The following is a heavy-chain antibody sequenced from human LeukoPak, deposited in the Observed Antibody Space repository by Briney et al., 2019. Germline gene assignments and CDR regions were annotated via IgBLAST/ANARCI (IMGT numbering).Heavy chain of an antibody. CDR3: ARVNAAYVWGSYRPRRNWFDP. CDR2: INHSGST. V-gene: IGHV4-34*01. CDR1: GVSFSGYY. D-gene: IGHD3-16*02. Sequence: SETLSLTCAVYGVSFSGYYWSWIRQPPGKGLEWVGEINHSGSTNYNPSLKSRVTISVDTSKNQFSLKLSSVTAADTAVYYCARVNAAYVWGSYRPRRNWFDPWGQGTLVTVSS. J-gene: IGHJ5*02.